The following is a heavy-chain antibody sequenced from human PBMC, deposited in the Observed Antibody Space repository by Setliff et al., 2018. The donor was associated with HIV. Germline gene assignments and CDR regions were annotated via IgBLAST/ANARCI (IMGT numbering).Heavy chain of an antibody. CDR2: IKSKSDGGAV. V-gene: IGHV3-15*06. J-gene: IGHJ4*02. CDR3: TPYSSVYYHSDC. Sequence: GGSLRLSCAASGFTFRNAWMSWVRQAPGKGLEWVGRIKSKSDGGAVHYAAPVKGRFTISRDDSQDTLYLEMNSLTNEDTAMYYCTPYSSVYYHSDCWGQGPLVTVSS. CDR1: GFTFRNAW. D-gene: IGHD3-22*01.